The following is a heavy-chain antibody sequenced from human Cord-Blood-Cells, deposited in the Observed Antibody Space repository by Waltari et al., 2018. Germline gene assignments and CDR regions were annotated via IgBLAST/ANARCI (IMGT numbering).Heavy chain of an antibody. CDR2: IYYRGST. D-gene: IGHD1-26*01. CDR1: GGSISSGGYY. CDR3: AGNSGSYLYAVDI. Sequence: QVQLQESGPGLVKPSQTLSLTCTVSGGSISSGGYYWSWIREHPGKGLGWIGYIYYRGSTCYNPSLKSRVTISVGTAKNQFSLKRSSVTAADTAVYYCAGNSGSYLYAVDIWGQGTMVTV. J-gene: IGHJ3*02. V-gene: IGHV4-31*03.